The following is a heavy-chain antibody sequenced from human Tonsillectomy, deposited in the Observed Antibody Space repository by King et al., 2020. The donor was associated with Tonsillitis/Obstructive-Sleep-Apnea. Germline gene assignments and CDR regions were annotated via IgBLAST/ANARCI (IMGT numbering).Heavy chain of an antibody. V-gene: IGHV1-69*09. D-gene: IGHD1-26*01. CDR3: AKSLGATTAFDV. Sequence: QLVQSGAEVKKPGSSVKVSCKASGGTFSPYAISWVRQAPGQGPEWMGRIIPNLGVANYAQKFQGRVTITADKSTSTASMELSSLASEDTAIYYCAKSLGATTAFDVWGQGTMVTVSS. CDR2: IIPNLGVA. J-gene: IGHJ3*01. CDR1: GGTFSPYA.